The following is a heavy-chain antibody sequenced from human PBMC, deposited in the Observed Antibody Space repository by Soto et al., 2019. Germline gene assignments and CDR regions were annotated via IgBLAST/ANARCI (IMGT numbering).Heavy chain of an antibody. D-gene: IGHD3-10*01. V-gene: IGHV4-34*01. CDR2: INHSGST. CDR1: GASFIGYY. CDR3: ARATGDDAFDI. Sequence: SETLSLTCAVYGASFIGYYWSWIRQPPGKGLEWIGEINHSGSTNYNPSHKSRVTISVDTSKNQFSLKLSSVTAADTAVYYCARATGDDAFDIWGQGTMVT. J-gene: IGHJ3*02.